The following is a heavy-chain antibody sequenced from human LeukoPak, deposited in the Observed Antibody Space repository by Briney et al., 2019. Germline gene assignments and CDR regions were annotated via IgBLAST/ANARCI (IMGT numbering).Heavy chain of an antibody. Sequence: GGSLRLSCAASGFTFSSYAMSWVRQAPGNWLEWVSAISGSGGSTYYADSVKGRFNISRDNSKNTLYLHMNSLRAEDTAVYYCAKVGASSVRYFDWLLYPWFDPWGQGTLVTVSS. CDR3: AKVGASSVRYFDWLLYPWFDP. CDR2: ISGSGGST. V-gene: IGHV3-23*01. J-gene: IGHJ5*02. CDR1: GFTFSSYA. D-gene: IGHD3-9*01.